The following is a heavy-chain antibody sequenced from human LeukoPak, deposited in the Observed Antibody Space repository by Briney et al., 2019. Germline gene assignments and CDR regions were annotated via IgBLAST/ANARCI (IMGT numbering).Heavy chain of an antibody. CDR2: ISSSGSTI. CDR3: ARCPSAYYDFWSGYYG. J-gene: IGHJ4*02. CDR1: GLTFSNYW. V-gene: IGHV3-48*04. D-gene: IGHD3-3*01. Sequence: GGSLRLSCAASGLTFSNYWMSWVRQAPGKGLEWVSYISSSGSTIYYADSVKGRFTISRDNAKNSLYVQMNSLRAEDTAVYYCARCPSAYYDFWSGYYGWGQGTLVTVSS.